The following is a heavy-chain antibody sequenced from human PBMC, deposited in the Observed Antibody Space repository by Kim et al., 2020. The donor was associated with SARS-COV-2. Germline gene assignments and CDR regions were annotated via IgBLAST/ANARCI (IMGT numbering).Heavy chain of an antibody. CDR3: ARLRDNYRYYFDS. J-gene: IGHJ4*02. D-gene: IGHD4-4*01. Sequence: SETLSLTCDVSGGSFRGYFWSWIRQPPGKGLEWIGEINLNGSPNNNPSLKSRVTISIDTSKSQLSLKVASVTAADTAVYYCARLRDNYRYYFDSWGQGTLVTVSS. CDR1: GGSFRGYF. CDR2: INLNGSP. V-gene: IGHV4-34*01.